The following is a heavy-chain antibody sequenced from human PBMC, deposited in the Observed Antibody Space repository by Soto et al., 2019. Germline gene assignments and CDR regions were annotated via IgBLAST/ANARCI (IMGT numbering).Heavy chain of an antibody. D-gene: IGHD3-16*01. V-gene: IGHV3-30-3*01. Sequence: GGSLRLSCAASRFTFSSYAMHWVRQAPGKGLEWVAVISYDGSNKYYADSVKGRFTISRDNSKNTLYLQMNSLRAEDTAVYYCARNGGNQYYGMDVWGQGTTVTVSS. CDR1: RFTFSSYA. CDR3: ARNGGNQYYGMDV. CDR2: ISYDGSNK. J-gene: IGHJ6*02.